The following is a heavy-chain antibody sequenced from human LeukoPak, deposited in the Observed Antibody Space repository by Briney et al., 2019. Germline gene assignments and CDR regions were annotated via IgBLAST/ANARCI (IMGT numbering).Heavy chain of an antibody. Sequence: PGGSLRLSCAASGLIFRKYWMTWVRRAPGRGLEWVANIKQDGSEKYYVDSVKGRFTISRDNAQNYLYLQMNSLRAEDTAVYYCSFSLNYWGQGTLVTVSS. CDR3: SFSLNY. V-gene: IGHV3-7*01. CDR1: GLIFRKYW. J-gene: IGHJ4*02. CDR2: IKQDGSEK.